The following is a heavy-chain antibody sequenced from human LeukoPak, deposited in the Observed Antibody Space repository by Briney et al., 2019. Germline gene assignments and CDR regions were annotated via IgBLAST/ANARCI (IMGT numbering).Heavy chain of an antibody. V-gene: IGHV4-34*01. Sequence: KTSETLSLTCAVYGGSFSGYYWSWIRQPPGKGLEWIGEINHSGSTNYNPSLKSRVTISVDTSKNQFSLKLSSVTAADTAFYYCASQGHHGKRVGTTLSYFYMDVWGKGTTVTVSS. CDR3: ASQGHHGKRVGTTLSYFYMDV. D-gene: IGHD1-26*01. CDR2: INHSGST. CDR1: GGSFSGYY. J-gene: IGHJ6*03.